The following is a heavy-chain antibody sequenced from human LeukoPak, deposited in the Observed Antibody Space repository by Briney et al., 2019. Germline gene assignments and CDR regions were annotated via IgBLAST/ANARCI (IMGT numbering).Heavy chain of an antibody. J-gene: IGHJ4*02. CDR2: ISAYNGNT. Sequence: ASVKVSCKASGYTFTSYGISWVRQAPGQGLEWMGWISAYNGNTNYAQKLQGRVTMTTDTSTSTAYMVLRSLRSDDTAVYYCARDIDRQYSSGWGNDYWGQGTLVTVSS. CDR1: GYTFTSYG. V-gene: IGHV1-18*01. D-gene: IGHD6-19*01. CDR3: ARDIDRQYSSGWGNDY.